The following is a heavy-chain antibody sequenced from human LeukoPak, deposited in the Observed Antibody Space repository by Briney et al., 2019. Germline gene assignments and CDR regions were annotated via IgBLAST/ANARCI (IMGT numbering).Heavy chain of an antibody. J-gene: IGHJ6*02. D-gene: IGHD3-3*01. CDR1: GFTFSSYS. CDR3: ARGTRRFLEWLLGHGMDV. V-gene: IGHV3-21*01. CDR2: ISSSSSYI. Sequence: GGSLRLSCAASGFTFSSYSMNWVRQAPGKGLEWVSSISSSSSYIYYADSEKGRFTISRDNAKNSLYLQMNSLRAEDTAVYYCARGTRRFLEWLLGHGMDVWGQGTTVTVSS.